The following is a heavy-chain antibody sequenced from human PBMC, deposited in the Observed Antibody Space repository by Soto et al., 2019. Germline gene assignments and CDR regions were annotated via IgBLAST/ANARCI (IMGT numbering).Heavy chain of an antibody. Sequence: QVQLQQWGAGLLKPSETLSLTCAVYGGSFSGYYWSWIRQPPGKGLEWIGEINHSGSTNYNPSLKIRVTISVDTSKNQFSLKLSSVTAADTAVYYCARDRWLRLNWFDPWGQGTLVTVSS. D-gene: IGHD5-12*01. J-gene: IGHJ5*02. CDR2: INHSGST. CDR3: ARDRWLRLNWFDP. CDR1: GGSFSGYY. V-gene: IGHV4-34*01.